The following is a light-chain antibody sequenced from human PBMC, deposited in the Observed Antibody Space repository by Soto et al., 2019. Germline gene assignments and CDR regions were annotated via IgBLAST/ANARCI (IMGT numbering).Light chain of an antibody. V-gene: IGKV3-11*01. CDR3: QHRYNWPLT. CDR2: DAS. J-gene: IGKJ4*01. Sequence: EVVLTQSPATLSLSPGEKAILSCRASQDINTYLGWYQQKPGQPPRLIIYDASNRASGIPARFSGSWSGIDFTLTLDTLESEDFAIYYCQHRYNWPLTFGAGTKVEIK. CDR1: QDINTY.